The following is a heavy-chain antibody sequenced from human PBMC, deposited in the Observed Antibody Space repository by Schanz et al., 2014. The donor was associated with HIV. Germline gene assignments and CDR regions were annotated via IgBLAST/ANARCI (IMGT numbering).Heavy chain of an antibody. CDR1: GFTFKTYW. CDR2: IKLDGSEK. D-gene: IGHD1-20*01. Sequence: EGQLVESGGGLVQPGGSLRLSCAASGFTFKTYWMSWVRQAPGKGLEWLANIKLDGSEKYYVDSVKGRFTISRDKTKNSLYLQMNSLRAEDTAVYYCARDYHWNWFDPWGQGTLVTVSS. CDR3: ARDYHWNWFDP. V-gene: IGHV3-7*01. J-gene: IGHJ5*02.